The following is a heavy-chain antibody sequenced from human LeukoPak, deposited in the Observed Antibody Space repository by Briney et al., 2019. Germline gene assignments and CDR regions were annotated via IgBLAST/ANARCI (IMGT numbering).Heavy chain of an antibody. D-gene: IGHD1-1*01. V-gene: IGHV4-39*07. CDR1: GDSISRTSYY. CDR3: AQLIRRY. Sequence: NPSETLSLTCTVSGDSISRTSYYWDWIRQPPGKGLEWIGSIYHSGSTYYNPSLKSRVTISVDTSKNQFSLKLSSVTAADTAVYYCAQLIRRYWGQGTLVTVSS. J-gene: IGHJ4*02. CDR2: IYHSGST.